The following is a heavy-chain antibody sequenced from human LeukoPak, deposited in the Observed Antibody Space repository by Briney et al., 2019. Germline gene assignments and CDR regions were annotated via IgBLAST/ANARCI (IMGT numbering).Heavy chain of an antibody. CDR1: GGSISSSSYY. V-gene: IGHV4-39*01. CDR2: IYYSGST. CDR3: ARRGYCSSTTCYAGGGFDY. Sequence: SETLSLTCTVSGGSISSSSYYWGWLRQPPGKGLEWIGSIYYSGSTNYNPSLKSRVTISEDTSKNQFSLNLTSVTAADTAVYYCARRGYCSSTTCYAGGGFDYWGQGTLVTVSS. J-gene: IGHJ4*02. D-gene: IGHD2-2*01.